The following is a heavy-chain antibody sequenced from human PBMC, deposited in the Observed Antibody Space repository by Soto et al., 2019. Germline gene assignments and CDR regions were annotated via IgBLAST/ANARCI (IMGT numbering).Heavy chain of an antibody. CDR1: GGSIRNYY. D-gene: IGHD1-26*01. CDR2: IFYSGTT. Sequence: SETLSLTCSVSGGSIRNYYWSWIRQPPGKGLEWIGYIFYSGTTNYNPSLKSRVTISVDTSKNQFSLKLSSVTAADTAVYYCARLGGSYAVPHFDYWGQGTLVTVSS. CDR3: ARLGGSYAVPHFDY. J-gene: IGHJ4*02. V-gene: IGHV4-59*08.